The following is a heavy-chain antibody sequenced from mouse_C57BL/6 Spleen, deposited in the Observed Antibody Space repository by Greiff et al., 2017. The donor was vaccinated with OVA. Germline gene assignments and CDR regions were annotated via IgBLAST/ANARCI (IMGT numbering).Heavy chain of an antibody. CDR3: ARDRYDYDGDYYAMDY. CDR1: GFTFSSYA. CDR2: ISDGGSYT. Sequence: EVQRVESGGGLVKPGGSLKLSCAASGFTFSSYAMSWVRQTPEKRLEWVATISDGGSYTYYPDNVKGRFTISRDNAKNNLYLQMSQLKSEDTAMYYCARDRYDYDGDYYAMDYWGQGTSVTVSS. V-gene: IGHV5-4*01. J-gene: IGHJ4*01. D-gene: IGHD2-4*01.